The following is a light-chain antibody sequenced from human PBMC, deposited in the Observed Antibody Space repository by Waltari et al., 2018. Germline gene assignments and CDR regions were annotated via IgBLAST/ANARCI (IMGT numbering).Light chain of an antibody. J-gene: IGKJ1*01. CDR1: QNINSW. CDR2: KAS. Sequence: DIQMTQSPSILSASVGDRVTLTCRASQNINSWLAWYQQKPGMAPKLLISKASTLESGVPSRFSGSGSGTEFTLTISSQQPDDLATYYCQQYRTNPWAFGQGTKV. CDR3: QQYRTNPWA. V-gene: IGKV1-5*03.